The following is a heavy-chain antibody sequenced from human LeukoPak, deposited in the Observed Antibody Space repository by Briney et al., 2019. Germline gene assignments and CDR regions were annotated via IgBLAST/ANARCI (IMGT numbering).Heavy chain of an antibody. CDR3: ARRGYSYGYFDY. J-gene: IGHJ4*02. CDR2: IYYSGST. Sequence: SETLSLTCTVSGGSISSYYWSWIRQPLGKGLEWIGYIYYSGSTNYNPSLKSRVTISVDTSKNQFSLKLSSVTAADTAVYYCARRGYSYGYFDYWGQGTLVTVSS. D-gene: IGHD5-18*01. V-gene: IGHV4-59*08. CDR1: GGSISSYY.